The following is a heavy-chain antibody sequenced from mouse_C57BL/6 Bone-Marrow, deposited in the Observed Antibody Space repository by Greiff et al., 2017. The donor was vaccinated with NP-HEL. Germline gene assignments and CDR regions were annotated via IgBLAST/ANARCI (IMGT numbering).Heavy chain of an antibody. CDR1: GFTFSDFY. D-gene: IGHD1-1*01. CDR2: SSNKANDYTT. CDR3: ARDDPVVAHWYFDV. J-gene: IGHJ1*03. V-gene: IGHV7-1*01. Sequence: EVLLVESGGGLVQSGRSLRLSCATSGFTFSDFYMEWVRQAPGKGLAWIAASSNKANDYTTEYSASVKGRFIVSRDTSQSILYLQMNALRAEDTAIYYGARDDPVVAHWYFDVWGTGTTVTVSS.